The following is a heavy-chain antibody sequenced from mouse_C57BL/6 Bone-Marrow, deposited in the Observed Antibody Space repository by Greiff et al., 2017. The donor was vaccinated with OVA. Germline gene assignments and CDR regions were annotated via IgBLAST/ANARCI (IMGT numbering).Heavy chain of an antibody. CDR1: GFTFSDYG. D-gene: IGHD2-5*01. J-gene: IGHJ3*01. V-gene: IGHV5-17*01. Sequence: EVQLVESGGGLVKPGGSLTLSCAASGFTFSDYGMHWVRQAPEKGLEWVAYISSGSSTIYYADTVKGRFTISRDNAKNTLFLQMTSLRSEDTAMYYCARGSNYVEAYWGQGTLVTVSA. CDR3: ARGSNYVEAY. CDR2: ISSGSSTI.